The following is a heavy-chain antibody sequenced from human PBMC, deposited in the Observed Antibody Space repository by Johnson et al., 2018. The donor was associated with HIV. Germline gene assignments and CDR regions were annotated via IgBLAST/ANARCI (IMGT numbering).Heavy chain of an antibody. Sequence: VQLVESGGGLVQPGGSLRLSCAASGFTFDDYGMSWVRQAPGKGLEWVSGINWNGGSTGYADSVKGRFTISRDNSKNTLYLQMNSLRAEDTAVYYCAKDRPSSGWFDAFDIWGQGTMVTVSS. CDR3: AKDRPSSGWFDAFDI. D-gene: IGHD6-19*01. CDR2: INWNGGST. J-gene: IGHJ3*02. V-gene: IGHV3-20*04. CDR1: GFTFDDYG.